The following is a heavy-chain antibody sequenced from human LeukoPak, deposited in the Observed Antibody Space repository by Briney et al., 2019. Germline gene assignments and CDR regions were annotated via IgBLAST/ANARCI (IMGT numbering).Heavy chain of an antibody. CDR1: GGTFSSYA. CDR3: AKGRSGWYLDAFDI. J-gene: IGHJ3*02. Sequence: SCKASGGTFSSYAMSWVRQAPGKGLEWVSAISGSGGSTYYADSVKGRFTISRDNSKNTLYLQMNSLRAEDTAVYYCAKGRSGWYLDAFDIWGQGTMVTVSS. V-gene: IGHV3-23*01. D-gene: IGHD6-19*01. CDR2: ISGSGGST.